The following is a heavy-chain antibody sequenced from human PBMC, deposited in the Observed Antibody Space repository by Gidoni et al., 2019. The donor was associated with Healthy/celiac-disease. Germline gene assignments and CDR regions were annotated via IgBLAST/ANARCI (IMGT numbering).Heavy chain of an antibody. Sequence: EVQLVESGGGLVQPGGSLRLSCAASGFTFSNAWMSWVRQAPGKGLEWVGRLKSKTDGGTTDYAAPVKGRFTISRDDSKNTLYLQMNSLKTEDTAVYYCTTAYAGDYDYWGQGTLVTVSS. V-gene: IGHV3-15*01. J-gene: IGHJ4*02. CDR3: TTAYAGDYDY. CDR1: GFTFSNAW. D-gene: IGHD4-17*01. CDR2: LKSKTDGGTT.